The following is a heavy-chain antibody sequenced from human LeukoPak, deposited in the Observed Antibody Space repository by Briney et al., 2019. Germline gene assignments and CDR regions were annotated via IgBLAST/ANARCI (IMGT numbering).Heavy chain of an antibody. Sequence: SETLSLTCAVYGGSFSGYYWSWIRQPPGKGLEWIGEINHSGSTNYNLSLKSRVTISVDTSKNQFSLKLSSVTAADTAVYYCARGAWWEQQLNFDYWGQGTLVTVSS. CDR3: ARGAWWEQQLNFDY. CDR2: INHSGST. CDR1: GGSFSGYY. J-gene: IGHJ4*02. D-gene: IGHD6-13*01. V-gene: IGHV4-34*01.